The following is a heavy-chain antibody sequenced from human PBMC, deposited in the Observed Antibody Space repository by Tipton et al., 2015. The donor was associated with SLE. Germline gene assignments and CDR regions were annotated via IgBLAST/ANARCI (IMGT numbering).Heavy chain of an antibody. D-gene: IGHD6-19*01. J-gene: IGHJ4*02. CDR3: ARGGWSLDY. V-gene: IGHV4-59*11. CDR1: GGSIRSQC. CDR2: IYYGGST. Sequence: TLSLTCTVSGGSIRSQCWSWIRQPPGKGLEWIGYIYYGGSTNYNPSLKSRVTISVDTSKNQFSLKLTSVTAADTALYYCARGGWSLDYWGQGTLVTVSS.